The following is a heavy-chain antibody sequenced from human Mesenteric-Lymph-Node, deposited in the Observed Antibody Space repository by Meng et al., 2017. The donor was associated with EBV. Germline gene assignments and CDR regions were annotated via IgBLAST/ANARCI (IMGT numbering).Heavy chain of an antibody. CDR3: VKDLAVAGT. CDR1: GFSFINYA. J-gene: IGHJ5*02. CDR2: VSGSGGST. Sequence: EVELEESGGGLVQPGGSLRLSCAASGFSFINYAMNWVRQTPGKGLEWVSHVSGSGGSTYYADSVKGRFTIYRDNSKNTLYLQMNSLGVGDTAVYYCVKDLAVAGTWGQGTLVTVSS. V-gene: IGHV3-23*04. D-gene: IGHD6-19*01.